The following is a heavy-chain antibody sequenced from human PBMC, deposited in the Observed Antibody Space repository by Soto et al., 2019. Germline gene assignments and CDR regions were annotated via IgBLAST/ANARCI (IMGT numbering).Heavy chain of an antibody. D-gene: IGHD1-26*01. J-gene: IGHJ4*02. CDR3: ARDLRGTTRLGY. Sequence: SVKVSCKASGGTFSSYAISWVRQAPGQGLEWMGGIIPIFGTANYAQKFQGRVTITADESTSTAYMELSSLRSEDTAVYYCARDLRGTTRLGYWGQGTLVTVT. V-gene: IGHV1-69*13. CDR1: GGTFSSYA. CDR2: IIPIFGTA.